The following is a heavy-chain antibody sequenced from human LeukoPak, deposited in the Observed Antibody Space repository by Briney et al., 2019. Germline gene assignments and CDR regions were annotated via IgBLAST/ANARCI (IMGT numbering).Heavy chain of an antibody. V-gene: IGHV4-34*01. Sequence: SETLSLTCAVYGGSFSGYYWSWIRQPPQEGLEWIGEINHSGSTNYNPSLKSRVTISVDTSKNQFSLKLSSVTAADTAVYYCARVIVGATTGYFDYWGQGTLVTVSS. CDR1: GGSFSGYY. J-gene: IGHJ4*02. D-gene: IGHD1-26*01. CDR3: ARVIVGATTGYFDY. CDR2: INHSGST.